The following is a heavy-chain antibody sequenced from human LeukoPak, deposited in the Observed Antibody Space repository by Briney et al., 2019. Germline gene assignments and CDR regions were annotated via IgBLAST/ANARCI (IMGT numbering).Heavy chain of an antibody. V-gene: IGHV3-30*04. CDR3: ARDRYNWNFLPDH. Sequence: GGSLRLSCAASAFTFSSYAMHWVRQAPGKGLEWVAVISYDGSNKYYADSVKGRFTISRDNSKNTLYLQMNSLRAEDTAVYYCARDRYNWNFLPDHWGQGTLVTVSS. CDR1: AFTFSSYA. D-gene: IGHD1-7*01. CDR2: ISYDGSNK. J-gene: IGHJ4*02.